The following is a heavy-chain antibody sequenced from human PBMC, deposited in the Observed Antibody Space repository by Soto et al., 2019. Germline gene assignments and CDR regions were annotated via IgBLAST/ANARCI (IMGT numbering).Heavy chain of an antibody. Sequence: EVPLVESGGGLVKPGGSLRLSCAASGFTFSTYSMNWVRQAPGKGLEWVSSISSSSSYIYYADSVKGRFTISRDNAKNSRYLQMNSLRAEDTAVYYCARYDSSGYYWPYYYYGMDVWGQGTTVTVSS. CDR2: ISSSSSYI. J-gene: IGHJ6*02. CDR3: ARYDSSGYYWPYYYYGMDV. CDR1: GFTFSTYS. V-gene: IGHV3-21*01. D-gene: IGHD3-22*01.